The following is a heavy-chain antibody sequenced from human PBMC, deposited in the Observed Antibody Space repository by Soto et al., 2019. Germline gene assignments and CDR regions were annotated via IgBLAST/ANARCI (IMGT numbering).Heavy chain of an antibody. Sequence: QVQLVQSGAEVKKPGASVKVSCKASGYTFTSYGISWVRQAPGQGLEWMGWISAYNGNTNYAQKLQGRVTMTTDTPTSTAYMELRSLRSDDTAVYYCTREVADSGSVSTALDYWGQGTLVTVSS. J-gene: IGHJ4*02. CDR3: TREVADSGSVSTALDY. CDR2: ISAYNGNT. CDR1: GYTFTSYG. D-gene: IGHD5-12*01. V-gene: IGHV1-18*01.